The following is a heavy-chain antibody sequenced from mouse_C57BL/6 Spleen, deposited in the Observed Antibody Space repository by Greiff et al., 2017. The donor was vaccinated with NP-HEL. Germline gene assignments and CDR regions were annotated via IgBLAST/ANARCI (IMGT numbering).Heavy chain of an antibody. Sequence: QVQLMESGPGLVAPSQSLSITCTVSGFSLTSYGVHWVRQPPGKGLEWLVVIWSDGSTTYNSALKSRLSISKDNSKSQVFLKMNSLQTDDTAMYYGARHEEDDYGAWFAYWGKGTLVTVSA. J-gene: IGHJ3*01. CDR2: IWSDGST. V-gene: IGHV2-6-1*01. CDR3: ARHEEDDYGAWFAY. CDR1: GFSLTSYG. D-gene: IGHD2-4*01.